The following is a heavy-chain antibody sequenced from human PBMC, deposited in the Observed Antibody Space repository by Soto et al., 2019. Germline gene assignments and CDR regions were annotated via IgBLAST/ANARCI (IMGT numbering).Heavy chain of an antibody. D-gene: IGHD2-2*01. Sequence: GASVKVSCKASGYAFTSYDINWVRQATGQGLEWMGWMNPNSGNTGYAQKFQGRVTMTTDTSTSTAYMELRSLRSDDTAVYYCARDQSSTSYYYYMDVWGKGTTVTVSS. CDR2: MNPNSGNT. CDR1: GYAFTSYD. J-gene: IGHJ6*03. CDR3: ARDQSSTSYYYYMDV. V-gene: IGHV1-8*01.